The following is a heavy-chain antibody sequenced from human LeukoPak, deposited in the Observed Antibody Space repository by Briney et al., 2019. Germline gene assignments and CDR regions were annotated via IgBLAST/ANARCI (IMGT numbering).Heavy chain of an antibody. CDR2: ISYDGSNK. CDR3: AKGSYDILTGYYEELYNWFDP. Sequence: GGSLRLSCAASGFTFSSYGMHWVRQAPGKGLEWVAVISYDGSNKYYADSVKGRFTISRDNSKNTLYLQMNSLRAEDTAVYYCAKGSYDILTGYYEELYNWFDPWGQGTLVTVSS. V-gene: IGHV3-30*18. CDR1: GFTFSSYG. D-gene: IGHD3-9*01. J-gene: IGHJ5*02.